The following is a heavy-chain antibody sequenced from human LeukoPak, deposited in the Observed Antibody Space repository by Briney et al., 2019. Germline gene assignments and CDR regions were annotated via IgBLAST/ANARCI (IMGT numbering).Heavy chain of an antibody. CDR2: FYYSGST. V-gene: IGHV4-59*12. D-gene: IGHD6-19*01. CDR3: VADSSSWWFDY. J-gene: IGHJ4*02. Sequence: SETPSLTCTVSGGSISSYYWSWIRQPPGKGLEWIGYFYYSGSTDYNPSLKSRVIMSVDTSKNQLSLKLSSVTAAGTAVYYCVADSSSWWFDYWGQGTLVTVSS. CDR1: GGSISSYY.